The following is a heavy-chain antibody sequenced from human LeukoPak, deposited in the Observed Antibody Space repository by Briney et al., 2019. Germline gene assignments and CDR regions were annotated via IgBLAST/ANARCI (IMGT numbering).Heavy chain of an antibody. V-gene: IGHV1-18*01. CDR3: ARHVNSNGSPSDY. Sequence: ASVKVSCMASGYTFTSYGISWVRQAPGQGLEWMGWISAYNGNTNYAQKLQGRVTVTTDTSTSTAYMELRSPRSDDTAVYYCARHVNSNGSPSDYWGQGTLVTVSS. J-gene: IGHJ4*02. CDR2: ISAYNGNT. D-gene: IGHD1-26*01. CDR1: GYTFTSYG.